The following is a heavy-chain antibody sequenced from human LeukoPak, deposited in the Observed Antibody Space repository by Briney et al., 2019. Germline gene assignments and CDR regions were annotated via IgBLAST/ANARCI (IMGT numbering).Heavy chain of an antibody. CDR1: AFTFSSYL. CDR2: INQDGGEK. Sequence: GGALRLSCVASAFTFSSYLMSWGRQAPGKGLEWGANINQDGGEKYYVDSVKGRVTISRDNAKSSMYLQMNSLRAEDTAVYYCARHGRDGYNLHSWGQGTLVTVSS. J-gene: IGHJ4*02. D-gene: IGHD5-24*01. V-gene: IGHV3-7*05. CDR3: ARHGRDGYNLHS.